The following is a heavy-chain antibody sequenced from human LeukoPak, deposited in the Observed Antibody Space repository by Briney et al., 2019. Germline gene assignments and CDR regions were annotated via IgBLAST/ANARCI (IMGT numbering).Heavy chain of an antibody. CDR3: AKRICSSTSCYLDY. D-gene: IGHD2-2*01. CDR1: GSTFSSNG. J-gene: IGHJ4*02. Sequence: GRSLRLSCAASGSTFSSNGTHWVRQAPGKGLEWVALISYDGSKEYYADSVKGRFTISRDDSKNTLYLQMNSLRTDDTAVYYCAKRICSSTSCYLDYWGQGTLVTVSS. CDR2: ISYDGSKE. V-gene: IGHV3-30*18.